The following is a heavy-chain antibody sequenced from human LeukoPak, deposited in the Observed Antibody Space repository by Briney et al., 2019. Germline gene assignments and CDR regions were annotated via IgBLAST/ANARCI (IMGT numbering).Heavy chain of an antibody. CDR2: IRYDGSNK. CDR1: GFTFNTYA. CDR3: ARKGYGSGSYIYYYYYMDV. D-gene: IGHD3-10*01. J-gene: IGHJ6*03. Sequence: GGSLRLSCAASGFTFNTYAMSWVRQAPGKGLEWVAFIRYDGSNKYYADSVKGRFTISRDNSKNTLYLQMNSLRAEDTAVYYCARKGYGSGSYIYYYYYMDVWGKGTTVTISS. V-gene: IGHV3-30*02.